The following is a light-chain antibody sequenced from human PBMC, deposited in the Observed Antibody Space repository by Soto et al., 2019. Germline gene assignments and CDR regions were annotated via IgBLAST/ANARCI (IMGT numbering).Light chain of an antibody. CDR1: GRDIGAYNY. CDR2: GVK. V-gene: IGLV2-14*01. Sequence: LTQPASVSGSPGQSITISCTGSGRDIGAYNYVSWYQQHPGKAPKLIIYGVKNRPSGVSNRFSASKSAFTASLTISGLLAEDEADYYCSSYTTSYFYVFGPGTKVTVL. J-gene: IGLJ1*01. CDR3: SSYTTSYFYV.